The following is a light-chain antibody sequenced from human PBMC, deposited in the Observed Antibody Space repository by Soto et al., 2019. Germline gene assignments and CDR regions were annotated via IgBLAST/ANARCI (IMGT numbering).Light chain of an antibody. CDR2: STN. CDR1: SSNIGSNT. Sequence: SVLTRPPSASGTPGQRVTISCSGGSSNIGSNTVNWYQQLSGTAPKLLIYSTNQRPSGVPDRFPGFKSGTSASLAISGLQSEDEADYYCAAWDDSLNGVLFGGGTKLTVL. J-gene: IGLJ2*01. V-gene: IGLV1-44*01. CDR3: AAWDDSLNGVL.